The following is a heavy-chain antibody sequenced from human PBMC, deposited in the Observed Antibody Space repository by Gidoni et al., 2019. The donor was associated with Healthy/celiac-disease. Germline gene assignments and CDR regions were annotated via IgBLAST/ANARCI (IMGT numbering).Heavy chain of an antibody. D-gene: IGHD2-2*01. J-gene: IGHJ6*02. CDR1: GDTLTELS. CDR2: FDPEDGET. V-gene: IGHV1-24*01. CDR3: AAIVVVPAAIYYYYGMDV. Sequence: QVQLVQSGAEVKKPGASVKVSCKVSGDTLTELSMHWVRQAPGKGLEWMGGFDPEDGETIYAQKFQGRVTMTEDTSTDTAYMELSSLRSEDTAVYYCAAIVVVPAAIYYYYGMDVWGQGTTVTVSS.